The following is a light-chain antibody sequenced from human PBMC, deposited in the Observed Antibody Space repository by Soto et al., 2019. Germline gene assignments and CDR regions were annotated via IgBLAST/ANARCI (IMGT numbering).Light chain of an antibody. J-gene: IGLJ2*01. CDR3: SSYGGTNTLYVV. CDR2: EVS. Sequence: QSALTQPPSASGSPGQSVTISCTGTSSDVGGYNYVSWYQHRPGKAPKVMIYEVSKRPSGVPDRFSGSKSGNTASLTVSGLQAEDEADYYCSSYGGTNTLYVVFGGGTKLTVL. CDR1: SSDVGGYNY. V-gene: IGLV2-8*01.